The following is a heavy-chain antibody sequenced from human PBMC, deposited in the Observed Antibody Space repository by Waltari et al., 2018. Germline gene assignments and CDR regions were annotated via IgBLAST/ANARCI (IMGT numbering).Heavy chain of an antibody. CDR3: ARERITIFGVAHYFYGMDV. CDR1: GGSISSYY. CDR2: IYYSGST. J-gene: IGHJ6*02. D-gene: IGHD3-3*01. Sequence: QVQLQESGPGLVKPSETLSLTCTVSGGSISSYYCSWIRQPPGTGLGWIGYIYYSGSTNYNPSLKSRVTISVDTSKNQFSLKVSSVTAADTAVYYCARERITIFGVAHYFYGMDVWGQGTTVTVSS. V-gene: IGHV4-59*01.